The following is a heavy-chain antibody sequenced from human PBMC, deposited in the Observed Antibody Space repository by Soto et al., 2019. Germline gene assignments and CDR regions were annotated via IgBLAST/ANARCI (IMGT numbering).Heavy chain of an antibody. D-gene: IGHD1-7*01. Sequence: ASVKVSFKASGGTFSSYAISWVRQAPGQGLEWMGGIIPIFGTANYAQKFQGRVTITADESTSTAYMELSSLRSEDTAVYYCARVEYNWNYVPIDPWGQGTLVTVSS. CDR2: IIPIFGTA. J-gene: IGHJ5*02. CDR1: GGTFSSYA. V-gene: IGHV1-69*13. CDR3: ARVEYNWNYVPIDP.